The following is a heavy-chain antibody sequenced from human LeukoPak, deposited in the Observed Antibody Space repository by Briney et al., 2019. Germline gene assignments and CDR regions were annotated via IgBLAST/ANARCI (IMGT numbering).Heavy chain of an antibody. CDR3: AKVEVVVVVPAAIRPDYXXGMDV. CDR2: ISYDGSNK. Sequence: GGSLRLFCAASGFTFSSYGMHWVRQAPGKGLEWVAVISYDGSNKYYADSVKGRFTISRDNSKNTLYLQMNSLRAEDTAVYYCAKVEVVVVVPAAIRPDYXXGMDVWGQGTTVTVSS. J-gene: IGHJ6*02. V-gene: IGHV3-30*18. D-gene: IGHD2-2*01. CDR1: GFTFSSYG.